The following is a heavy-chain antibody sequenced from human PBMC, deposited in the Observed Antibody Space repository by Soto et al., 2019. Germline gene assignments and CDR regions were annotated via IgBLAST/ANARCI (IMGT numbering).Heavy chain of an antibody. Sequence: QVQLQESGPGLVKPSETLSLTCTVSGGSISSYYWSWIRQPPGKGLEWIGYIYYSGSTNYNPSLKSRVTISVDTSKNQFSLKLSSLTAADTAVYYCARGDPLLWFGEKVYYGMDVWGQGTTVTVSS. CDR2: IYYSGST. V-gene: IGHV4-59*01. CDR1: GGSISSYY. D-gene: IGHD3-10*01. CDR3: ARGDPLLWFGEKVYYGMDV. J-gene: IGHJ6*02.